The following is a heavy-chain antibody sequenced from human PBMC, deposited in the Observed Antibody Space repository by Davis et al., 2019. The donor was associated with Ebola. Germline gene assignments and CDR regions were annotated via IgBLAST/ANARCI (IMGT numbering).Heavy chain of an antibody. J-gene: IGHJ6*02. Sequence: AASVKVSCKASGYTFTSYAMHWVRQAPGQRLEWMGWINAGNGNTKYSQKFQGRVTITRDTSASTAYMELSSLRSEDTAVYYCARARGVIITLLGGMDVWGQGTTVTVSS. CDR3: ARARGVIITLLGGMDV. CDR1: GYTFTSYA. CDR2: INAGNGNT. D-gene: IGHD3-10*01. V-gene: IGHV1-3*01.